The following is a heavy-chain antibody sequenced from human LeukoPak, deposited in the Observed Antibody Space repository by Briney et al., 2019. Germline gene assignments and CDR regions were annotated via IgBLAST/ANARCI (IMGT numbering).Heavy chain of an antibody. CDR1: GFTVSSNY. Sequence: GGSLRLSCTASGFTVSSNYMSWVRQAPGKGLEWVSVIYSGGSTYYADSVKGRFTISRDNSKNTLYLQMNSLRAEDTAVYYCARDQMYYGMDVRGQGTTVTVSS. CDR3: ARDQMYYGMDV. J-gene: IGHJ6*02. V-gene: IGHV3-53*01. CDR2: IYSGGST. D-gene: IGHD5-24*01.